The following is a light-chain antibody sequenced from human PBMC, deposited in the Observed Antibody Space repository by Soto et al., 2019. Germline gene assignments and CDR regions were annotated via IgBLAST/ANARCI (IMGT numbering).Light chain of an antibody. V-gene: IGLV2-14*01. CDR3: SSYTSSSTSV. Sequence: QSALPQPASVSGPPGQSITISCTGTSSDVGGYNYVSWYQQHPGKAPKLMIYDVSNRPSGVSNRFSGSKSGNTASLTISGLQAEDEADYYCSSYTSSSTSVFGGGTKLTVL. CDR2: DVS. CDR1: SSDVGGYNY. J-gene: IGLJ2*01.